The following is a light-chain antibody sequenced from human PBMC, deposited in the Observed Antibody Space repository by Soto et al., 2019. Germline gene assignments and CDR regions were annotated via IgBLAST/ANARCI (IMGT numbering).Light chain of an antibody. CDR3: FSYAGRTYV. J-gene: IGLJ1*01. Sequence: QSALAQPASVSGSRGQSITISCTGTDSDVGAYDSVSWYQQHPHKAPQLIIYKGTQRPSGVSNRISGSTSGNAASLTISGLQADDEADYFCFSYAGRTYVFGTGTKVTV. V-gene: IGLV2-23*01. CDR2: KGT. CDR1: DSDVGAYDS.